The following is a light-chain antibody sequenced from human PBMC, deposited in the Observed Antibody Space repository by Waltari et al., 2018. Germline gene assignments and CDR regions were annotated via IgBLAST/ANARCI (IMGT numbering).Light chain of an antibody. CDR1: SSDIGFYNY. J-gene: IGLJ3*02. CDR2: DVL. V-gene: IGLV2-14*01. Sequence: QSALTQPASVSGSLGQSITISCTGTSSDIGFYNYVPWYQQHPGKAPKLIIYDVLKGPSGVSSRFSGSKSGNTASLTISGLQAEDEADYYCNSYTGYYTWVFGGGTKLTVL. CDR3: NSYTGYYTWV.